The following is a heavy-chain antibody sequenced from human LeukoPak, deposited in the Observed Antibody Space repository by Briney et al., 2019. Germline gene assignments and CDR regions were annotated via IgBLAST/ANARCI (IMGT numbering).Heavy chain of an antibody. CDR1: GFTFSSYS. D-gene: IGHD3-10*01. J-gene: IGHJ4*02. CDR3: ARGSSTVSGFDY. Sequence: GGSLRLSCAASGFTFSSYSMTWVRQAPGKGLEWVSSISSSSSYIYYVDSVEGRFTISRDNAKSSLYLQMNRLRAEDTAFYYCARGSSTVSGFDYWGQGTLVTVSS. V-gene: IGHV3-21*01. CDR2: ISSSSSYI.